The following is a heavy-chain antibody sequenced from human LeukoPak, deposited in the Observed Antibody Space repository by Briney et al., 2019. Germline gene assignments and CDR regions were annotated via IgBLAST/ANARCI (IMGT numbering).Heavy chain of an antibody. V-gene: IGHV3-9*03. CDR1: GFTFDDYA. CDR3: AKDIGYSRNRALGY. J-gene: IGHJ4*02. Sequence: PGGSLRLSCAASGFTFDDYAMHWVRQAPGKSLEWVSGISWNSGSIGYADSVKGRFTISRDNAKNSLYLQMNSLRAEDMALYYCAKDIGYSRNRALGYWGQGTLVTVSS. D-gene: IGHD6-13*01. CDR2: ISWNSGSI.